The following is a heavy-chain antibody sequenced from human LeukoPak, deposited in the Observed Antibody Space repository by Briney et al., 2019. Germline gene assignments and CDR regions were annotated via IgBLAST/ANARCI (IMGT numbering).Heavy chain of an antibody. Sequence: PGGSLGLSCAASGFTVSTNCMTWVRQAPGKGLEWVSTIYSGGTTYYADSVMGRFTISRHNSRNTLYLQMNSLRAEDTAVYYCARVDTVMAYYFDLWGQGTLVTVSS. J-gene: IGHJ4*02. CDR1: GFTVSTNC. CDR3: ARVDTVMAYYFDL. D-gene: IGHD5-18*01. V-gene: IGHV3-53*04. CDR2: IYSGGTT.